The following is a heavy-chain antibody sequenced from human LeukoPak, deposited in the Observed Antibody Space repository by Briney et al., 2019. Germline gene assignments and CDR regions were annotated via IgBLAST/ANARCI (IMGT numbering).Heavy chain of an antibody. CDR2: MYYSGSA. Sequence: SETLSLTCTVSGGSINSYYWSWIRQPPGKGLEWIGCMYYSGSANHNPSLKSRVTISRDTSKNQFSLKLTSVTTADTAVYYCARAGGVKTAALDLDYWGQGTLVTVSS. CDR1: GGSINSYY. J-gene: IGHJ4*02. D-gene: IGHD6-25*01. V-gene: IGHV4-59*01. CDR3: ARAGGVKTAALDLDY.